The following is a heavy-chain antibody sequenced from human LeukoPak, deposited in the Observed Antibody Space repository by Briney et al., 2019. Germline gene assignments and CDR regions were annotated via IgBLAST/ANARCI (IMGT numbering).Heavy chain of an antibody. Sequence: PSGTLSLTCAVSGGSISSSNWWSWVRQPPGKGLEWIGEIYHSGSTNYNPSLKSRVTISVDTSKNQFSLKLSSVTAADTAVYYCASTYSSGWYSSLDYWGQGTLVTVSS. D-gene: IGHD6-19*01. CDR2: IYHSGST. V-gene: IGHV4-4*02. CDR1: GGSISSSNW. J-gene: IGHJ4*02. CDR3: ASTYSSGWYSSLDY.